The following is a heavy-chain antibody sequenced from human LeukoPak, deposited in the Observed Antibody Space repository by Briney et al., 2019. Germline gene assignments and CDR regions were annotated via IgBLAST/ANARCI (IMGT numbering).Heavy chain of an antibody. CDR3: ARLAKGLFDY. CDR1: GDSVSSDSAA. D-gene: IGHD3-3*02. J-gene: IGHJ4*02. V-gene: IGHV6-1*01. Sequence: SQTLSLTCAIFGDSVSSDSAAWYWIRQSPSRGLEWLGRTYYRSKWYNEYALSVEGRIVIKTDTSKNQFSLQLNSVTPEDTAVYFCARLAKGLFDYWGQGTLVTVSS. CDR2: TYYRSKWYN.